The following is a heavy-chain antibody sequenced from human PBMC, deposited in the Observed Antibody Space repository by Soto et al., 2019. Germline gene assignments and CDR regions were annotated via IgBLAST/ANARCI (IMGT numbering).Heavy chain of an antibody. CDR3: ASDTDYYYDSSGYYYFDY. J-gene: IGHJ4*02. D-gene: IGHD3-22*01. CDR1: GGSISSSSYY. V-gene: IGHV4-39*01. CDR2: IYYSGST. Sequence: SETLSLTCTVSGGSISSSSYYWGWIRQPPGKGLEWIGSIYYSGSTYYNPSLKSRVTISVDTSKNQFSLTLSSVTAADTAVYYCASDTDYYYDSSGYYYFDYWGQGTLVTVSS.